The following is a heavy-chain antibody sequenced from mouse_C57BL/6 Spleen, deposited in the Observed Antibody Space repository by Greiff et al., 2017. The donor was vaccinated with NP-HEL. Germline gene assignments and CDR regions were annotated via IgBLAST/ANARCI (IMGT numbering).Heavy chain of an antibody. CDR3: APGNYGWYFDV. CDR1: GYSITSGYY. Sequence: EVKLMESGPGLVKPSQSLSLTCSVTGYSITSGYYWNWIRQFPGNKLEWMGYISYDGSNNYNPSLKNRISITRDTSKNQFFLKLNSVTTEDTATYYCAPGNYGWYFDVWGTGTTVTVSS. D-gene: IGHD2-1*01. J-gene: IGHJ1*03. V-gene: IGHV3-6*01. CDR2: ISYDGSN.